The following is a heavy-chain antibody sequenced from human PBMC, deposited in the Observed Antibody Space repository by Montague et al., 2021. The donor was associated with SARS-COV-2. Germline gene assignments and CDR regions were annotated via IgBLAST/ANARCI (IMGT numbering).Heavy chain of an antibody. V-gene: IGHV4-61*01. CDR1: GGSVSSGSYY. D-gene: IGHD6-13*01. CDR3: ARVGRQQLVRLSGMDV. J-gene: IGHJ6*02. CDR2: IYYSGST. Sequence: SETLSLTCTVSGGSVSSGSYYWSWIRQPPGKGLEWIGYIYYSGSTNYNPSLKSRVTISVDTSKNQFSLKLSSVTAADTAVYYCARVGRQQLVRLSGMDVWGQGTPVTVSS.